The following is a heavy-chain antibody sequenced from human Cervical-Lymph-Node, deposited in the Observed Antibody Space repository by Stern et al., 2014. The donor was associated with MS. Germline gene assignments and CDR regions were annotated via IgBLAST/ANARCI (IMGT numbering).Heavy chain of an antibody. Sequence: QVNLKESGPTLVKPTQTLTLTCTFSGFSLNTGGVGVGWIRQPPGMALEWLALTYWDGRHQDRPFLENILILLKDTSKNQVVLAMTDVDTVDTATYFCAHRPRVGVVTDYFDYWGQGALVTVSS. J-gene: IGHJ4*02. D-gene: IGHD3-3*01. V-gene: IGHV2-5*09. CDR3: AHRPRVGVVTDYFDY. CDR1: GFSLNTGGVG. CDR2: TYWDGRH.